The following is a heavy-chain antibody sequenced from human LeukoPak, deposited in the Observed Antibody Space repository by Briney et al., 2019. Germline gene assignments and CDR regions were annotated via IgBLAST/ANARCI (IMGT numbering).Heavy chain of an antibody. D-gene: IGHD6-19*01. CDR3: AKDGTTGIAVAGMEFDY. Sequence: GGSLRLSCAASGFTFSSNWMHWVRQAPGKGLVWVSRIKSDGSITNYADSVKGRFTISRDNSKNTLYLQMNSLRAEDTAVYYCAKDGTTGIAVAGMEFDYWGQGTLVTVSS. CDR2: IKSDGSIT. V-gene: IGHV3-74*01. CDR1: GFTFSSNW. J-gene: IGHJ4*02.